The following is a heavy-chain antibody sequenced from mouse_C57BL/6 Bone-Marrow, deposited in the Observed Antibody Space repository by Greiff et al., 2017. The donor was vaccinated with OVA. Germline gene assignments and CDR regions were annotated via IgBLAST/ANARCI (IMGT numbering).Heavy chain of an antibody. CDR3: ARVLRYIDV. J-gene: IGHJ1*03. CDR1: GFTFSGYG. V-gene: IGHV5-17*01. CDR2: ISSGSSPI. Sequence: EVQVVESGGGLVKPGGSLKLSCAASGFTFSGYGMHWVRQAPEKGLEWVAYISSGSSPIYYADKVKGRFTISRDNAKNTLILQMTRLRAEYTAMYYCARVLRYIDVWGTGTSVTVSS. D-gene: IGHD1-1*01.